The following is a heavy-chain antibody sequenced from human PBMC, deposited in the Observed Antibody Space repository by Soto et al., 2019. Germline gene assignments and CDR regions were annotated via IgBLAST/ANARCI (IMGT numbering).Heavy chain of an antibody. CDR2: IYHSGST. CDR1: GYSISSGYY. CDR3: ARDIAAPPSFDY. Sequence: PSETLSLTCAVSGYSISSGYYWGWIRQPPGKGLEWIGSIYHSGSTYYNPSLKSRVTISVDTSKNQFSLKLSSVTAADTAVYYCARDIAAPPSFDYWGQGTLVTAPQ. J-gene: IGHJ4*02. V-gene: IGHV4-38-2*02. D-gene: IGHD6-13*01.